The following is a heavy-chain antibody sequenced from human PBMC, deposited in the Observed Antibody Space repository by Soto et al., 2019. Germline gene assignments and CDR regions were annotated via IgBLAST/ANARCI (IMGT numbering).Heavy chain of an antibody. J-gene: IGHJ4*02. CDR1: GFTFSSYG. D-gene: IGHD2-21*02. CDR2: IPYDGSNK. CDR3: AKDGGDQHFDY. Sequence: PGGSLRLSCAASGFTFSSYGMHWVRQAPGKGLEWVAGIPYDGSNKYYADSVKGRFTISRDNSKNTLYLQMNSLRAEDTAVYYCAKDGGDQHFDYWGQGTLVTVSS. V-gene: IGHV3-30*18.